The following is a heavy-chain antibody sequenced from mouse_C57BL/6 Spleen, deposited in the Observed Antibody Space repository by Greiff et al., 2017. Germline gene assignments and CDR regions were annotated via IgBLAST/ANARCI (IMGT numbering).Heavy chain of an antibody. CDR3: ARWGRYGYDGLYAMDY. V-gene: IGHV1-69*01. J-gene: IGHJ4*01. Sequence: VQLQQPGAELVMPGASVKLSCKASGYTFTSYWMHWVKQRPGQGLEWIGEIDPSDSYTNYNQKFKGKSTLTVDKSSSTAYMQLSSLTSEDSAVYYCARWGRYGYDGLYAMDYWGQGTSVTVSS. D-gene: IGHD2-2*01. CDR2: IDPSDSYT. CDR1: GYTFTSYW.